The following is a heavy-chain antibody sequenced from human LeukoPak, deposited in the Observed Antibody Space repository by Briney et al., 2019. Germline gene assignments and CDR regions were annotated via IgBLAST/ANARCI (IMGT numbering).Heavy chain of an antibody. V-gene: IGHV1-46*01. Sequence: ASVKVSCKASGYTVTSYYMHWVRQAPGQGLEWMGILDPSGGSTSYVQKLQGRVTMTTDTSTSTVYLELRSLSSDDTAVYYCARDSVRFLEWFSFDYWGQGTLVTVSS. CDR1: GYTVTSYY. D-gene: IGHD3-3*01. J-gene: IGHJ4*02. CDR2: LDPSGGST. CDR3: ARDSVRFLEWFSFDY.